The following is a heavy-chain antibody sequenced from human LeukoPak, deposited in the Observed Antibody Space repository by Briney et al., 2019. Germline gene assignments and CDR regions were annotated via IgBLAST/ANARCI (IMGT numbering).Heavy chain of an antibody. Sequence: PSETLSLTCTVSGGSISSYYWSWIRQPPGKGLEWIGYNYYSGSTNYNPSLKSRVTISVDTSKNQFSLKLSSVTAADTAVYYCAWSGYSYVFDYWGQGTLVTVSS. V-gene: IGHV4-59*08. J-gene: IGHJ4*02. CDR1: GGSISSYY. CDR3: AWSGYSYVFDY. CDR2: NYYSGST. D-gene: IGHD5-18*01.